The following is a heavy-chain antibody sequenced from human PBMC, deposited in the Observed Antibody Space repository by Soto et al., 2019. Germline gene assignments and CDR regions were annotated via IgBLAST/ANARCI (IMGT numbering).Heavy chain of an antibody. CDR1: GGSFSGYY. Sequence: TLSLTCAVYGGSFSGYYWSWIRQPPGKGLEWIGEINHSGSTNYNPSLKSRVTISVDTSKNQFSLKLSSVTAADTAVYYCARGRNNHYYHRNSEAFDPWGLGTLVTVSS. V-gene: IGHV4-34*01. CDR3: ARGRNNHYYHRNSEAFDP. CDR2: INHSGST. J-gene: IGHJ5*02. D-gene: IGHD3-22*01.